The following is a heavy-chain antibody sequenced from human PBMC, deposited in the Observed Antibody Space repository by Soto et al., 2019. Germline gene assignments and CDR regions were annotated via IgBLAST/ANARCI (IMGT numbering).Heavy chain of an antibody. CDR1: GYTFTSYA. J-gene: IGHJ6*03. CDR2: INAGNGNT. Sequence: GASVKVSCKASGYTFTSYAMHWVRQAPGQRLEWMGWINAGNGNTKYSQKFQGRVTITRDTSASTAYMELSSLRSEDTAVYYCARNGYCSGGSCYPGYYYYYMDVWGKGNPGHRLL. CDR3: ARNGYCSGGSCYPGYYYYYMDV. V-gene: IGHV1-3*01. D-gene: IGHD2-15*01.